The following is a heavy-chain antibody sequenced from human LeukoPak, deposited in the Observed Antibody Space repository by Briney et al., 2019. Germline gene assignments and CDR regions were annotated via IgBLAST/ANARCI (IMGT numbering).Heavy chain of an antibody. CDR2: TYYRSKWYY. D-gene: IGHD6-19*01. CDR3: AKARPPFAVAAATKDIDY. Sequence: SQTVSHMYSISWDNESSNRGPEAWIRQSPSRGLEWLGRTYYRSKWYYNYAVSVKSRITINPDTSKNQFSLQLNSVTPEDTAVYYCAKARPPFAVAAATKDIDYWGQGTLVTVSS. J-gene: IGHJ4*02. CDR1: WDNESSNRGP. V-gene: IGHV6-1*01.